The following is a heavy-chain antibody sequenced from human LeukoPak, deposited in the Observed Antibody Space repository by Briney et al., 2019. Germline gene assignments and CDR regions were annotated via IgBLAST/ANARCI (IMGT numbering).Heavy chain of an antibody. CDR3: ARNLGIAAAGVADY. Sequence: ASVKVSCKASGYTFTSYYMHWVRQAPGQGLEWMGWINPNSGGTNYAQKFQGRVTMTRDTSISTAYMELSRPRSDDTAVYYCARNLGIAAAGVADYWGQGTLVTVSS. CDR1: GYTFTSYY. CDR2: INPNSGGT. D-gene: IGHD6-13*01. J-gene: IGHJ4*02. V-gene: IGHV1-2*02.